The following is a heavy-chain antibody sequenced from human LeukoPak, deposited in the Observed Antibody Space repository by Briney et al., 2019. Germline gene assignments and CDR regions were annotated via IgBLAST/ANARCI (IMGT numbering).Heavy chain of an antibody. CDR2: ISGSAGRT. Sequence: PSGSLRLSCAPSAFTFSSYEMSCVLQATGKGLDWVSAISGSAGRTSYAASVKGRFTISRDNSKHALYLRMNSLRVDATAVYYCAKDLGDTVVTPQDYWGQGTLVTVSS. D-gene: IGHD4-23*01. V-gene: IGHV3-23*01. CDR1: AFTFSSYE. J-gene: IGHJ4*02. CDR3: AKDLGDTVVTPQDY.